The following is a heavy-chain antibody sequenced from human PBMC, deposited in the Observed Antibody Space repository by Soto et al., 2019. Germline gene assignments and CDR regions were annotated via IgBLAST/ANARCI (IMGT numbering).Heavy chain of an antibody. Sequence: PSQTLSLTCAISGDSVSSNSAAWNWIRQSPSRGLEWLGRTYYRSKWYNDYAVSVKSRITINPDTSKNQFSLQLNSVTPEDTAVYYCARHETGEEGIHYYYYYGMDVWGQGTTVTVSS. CDR2: TYYRSKWYN. V-gene: IGHV6-1*01. D-gene: IGHD2-8*02. CDR1: GDSVSSNSAA. J-gene: IGHJ6*02. CDR3: ARHETGEEGIHYYYYYGMDV.